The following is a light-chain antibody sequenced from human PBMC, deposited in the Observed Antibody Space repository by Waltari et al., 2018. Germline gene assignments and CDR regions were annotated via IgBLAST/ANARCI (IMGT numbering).Light chain of an antibody. CDR1: SSDVGSYNR. V-gene: IGLV2-18*02. Sequence: QSALTQPPSVSGSPGQSVTISCTGTSSDVGSYNRVSWYQQPPGTAPKLIIYAVSSRPSGVPDRFSASKSGNTASLTISGLQAEDEADYYCSSYTSSSTVVFGGGTKLTVL. CDR2: AVS. CDR3: SSYTSSSTVV. J-gene: IGLJ2*01.